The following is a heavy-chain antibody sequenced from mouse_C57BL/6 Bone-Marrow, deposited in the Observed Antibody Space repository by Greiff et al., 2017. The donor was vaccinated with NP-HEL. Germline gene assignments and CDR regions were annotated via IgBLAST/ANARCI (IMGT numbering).Heavy chain of an antibody. CDR2: ISLNSDNYAT. Sequence: EVQGVESGGGLVQPGGSMKLSCVASGFTFSNYWMNWVRQSPEKGLEWVAQISLNSDNYATPYAVPVKGRLTISRDDSKSSGYLQMNNLGAEDTGVYYCTGRGPAYWGQGTLVTVSA. V-gene: IGHV6-3*01. CDR3: TGRGPAY. CDR1: GFTFSNYW. J-gene: IGHJ3*01.